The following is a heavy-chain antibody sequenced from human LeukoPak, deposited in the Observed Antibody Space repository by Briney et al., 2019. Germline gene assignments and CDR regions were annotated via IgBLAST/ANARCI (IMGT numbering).Heavy chain of an antibody. J-gene: IGHJ3*02. D-gene: IGHD3-22*01. V-gene: IGHV4-39*01. Sequence: SETLSLTCTVSGGSISSSSYYWGWIRQPPGKGLEWIGSIYYSGSTYYNPSLKSRVTISVDTSKNQFSLKLSSVTAADTAVYYCARQPDYYDSSGYSPLDAFDIWGQGTMVTVSS. CDR2: IYYSGST. CDR1: GGSISSSSYY. CDR3: ARQPDYYDSSGYSPLDAFDI.